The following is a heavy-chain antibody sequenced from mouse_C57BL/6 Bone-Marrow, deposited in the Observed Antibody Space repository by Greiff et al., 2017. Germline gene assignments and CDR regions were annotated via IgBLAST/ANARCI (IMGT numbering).Heavy chain of an antibody. V-gene: IGHV2-2*01. CDR2: IWSGGST. CDR1: GFSLTSYG. J-gene: IGHJ3*01. CDR3: ARNREYDGYPAWFAY. D-gene: IGHD2-3*01. Sequence: QVQLQQSGPGLVQPSQSLSITCTVSGFSLTSYGVHWVRQSPGKGLEWLGVIWSGGSTDYNAAFISRLSISKDNSKSQVFFKRNSLQADDTAIYYCARNREYDGYPAWFAYWGQGTLVTVSA.